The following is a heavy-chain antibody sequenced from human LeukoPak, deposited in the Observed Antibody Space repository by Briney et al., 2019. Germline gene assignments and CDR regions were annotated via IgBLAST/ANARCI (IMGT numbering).Heavy chain of an antibody. D-gene: IGHD3-22*01. Sequence: PSETLSLTCAVYGGSFSGYYWSWIRQPPGKGLEWIGEINHSGSTNYNPSLKSRVTISVDTSKNQFSLKLSSVTAADTAVYYCARQLNYDSSGYYYWGQGTLVTVSS. CDR3: ARQLNYDSSGYYY. CDR1: GGSFSGYY. V-gene: IGHV4-34*01. J-gene: IGHJ4*02. CDR2: INHSGST.